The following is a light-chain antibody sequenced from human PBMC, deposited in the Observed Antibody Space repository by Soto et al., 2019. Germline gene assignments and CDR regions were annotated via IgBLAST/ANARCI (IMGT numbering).Light chain of an antibody. CDR2: DAS. Sequence: PGERATLSCRTSQSVSRNLAWYQQKPGQAPRLLIYDASQRATGIAARFSGSGSGIDFTLTISSLEPEDFALYYCQHRSNWPAFGGGTKVEIK. J-gene: IGKJ4*01. V-gene: IGKV3-11*01. CDR3: QHRSNWPA. CDR1: QSVSRN.